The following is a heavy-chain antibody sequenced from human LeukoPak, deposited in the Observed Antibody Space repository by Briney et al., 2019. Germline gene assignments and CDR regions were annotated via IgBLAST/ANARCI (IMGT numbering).Heavy chain of an antibody. CDR1: GYTFSGYH. CDR3: ATSDSSDYNLDY. D-gene: IGHD3-22*01. Sequence: ASVKVSCKPSGYTFSGYHIHWVRQAPGQGLEWMGWISPNSGGTNSAQKFQGRVTMTRDTSISTAYMELSRLRSGDTAVYYCATSDSSDYNLDYWGQGTLVTVSS. V-gene: IGHV1-2*02. CDR2: ISPNSGGT. J-gene: IGHJ4*02.